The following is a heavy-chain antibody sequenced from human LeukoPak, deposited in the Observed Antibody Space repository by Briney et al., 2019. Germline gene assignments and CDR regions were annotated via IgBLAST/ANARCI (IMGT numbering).Heavy chain of an antibody. CDR1: GFTFSSYS. V-gene: IGHV3-21*01. J-gene: IGHJ4*02. CDR3: AKGANDYGDYDPY. CDR2: ISSSSSYI. D-gene: IGHD4-17*01. Sequence: GGSLRLSCAASGFTFSSYSMNWVRQAPGKGLEWVSSISSSSSYIYYADSMKGRFTISRDNAKNSLYLQMNSLRAEDTAVYYCAKGANDYGDYDPYWGQGTLVTVSS.